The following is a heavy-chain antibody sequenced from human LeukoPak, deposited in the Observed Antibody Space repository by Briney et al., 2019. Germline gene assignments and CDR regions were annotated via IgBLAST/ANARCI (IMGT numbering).Heavy chain of an antibody. CDR2: INHSGST. CDR3: ARQGYDFWSGYPKYFDY. D-gene: IGHD3-3*01. CDR1: GGSFSGYY. V-gene: IGHV4-34*01. Sequence: PSETLSLTCAVYGGSFSGYYWSWIRQPPGKGLEWTGEINHSGSTNYNPSLKSRVTISVDTSKNQFSLKLSSVTAADTAVYYCARQGYDFWSGYPKYFDYWGQGTLVTVSS. J-gene: IGHJ4*02.